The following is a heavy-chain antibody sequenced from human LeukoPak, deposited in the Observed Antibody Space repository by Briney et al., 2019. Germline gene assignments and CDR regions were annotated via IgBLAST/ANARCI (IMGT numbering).Heavy chain of an antibody. Sequence: GGSLRLSCAASGFTFDDYAMHWVRQAPGEGLEWVSGISWNSGSIGYADSVKGRFTISRDNAKNSLYLQMNSLRAEDTALYYCAKATVGYSSSWYYFDYWGQGTLVTVSS. V-gene: IGHV3-9*01. CDR1: GFTFDDYA. D-gene: IGHD6-13*01. CDR3: AKATVGYSSSWYYFDY. CDR2: ISWNSGSI. J-gene: IGHJ4*02.